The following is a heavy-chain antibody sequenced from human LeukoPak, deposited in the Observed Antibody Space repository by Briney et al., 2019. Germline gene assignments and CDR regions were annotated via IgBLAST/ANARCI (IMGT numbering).Heavy chain of an antibody. CDR3: AREEYSGSYYFY. CDR1: GFTFSRYS. Sequence: GGSLRLSCAASGFTFSRYSMNWVRQAPGKGLEWVSYISSSSNTIYYADSVKGRFTISRDNAKSSLYLQMNSLRDEDTAVYYCAREEYSGSYYFYWGQGTLVTVSS. J-gene: IGHJ4*02. D-gene: IGHD1-26*01. CDR2: ISSSSNTI. V-gene: IGHV3-48*02.